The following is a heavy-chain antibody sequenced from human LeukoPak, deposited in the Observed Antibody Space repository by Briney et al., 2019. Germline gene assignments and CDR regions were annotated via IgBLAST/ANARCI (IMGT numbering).Heavy chain of an antibody. CDR1: GFTFSSYA. V-gene: IGHV3-23*01. Sequence: PGGSLRPSCAASGFTFSSYAMSWVRQAPGKGLEWVSVISGSGGSTSYADSVKGRFTISRDNSMNTLYLQMNSLRAEDTAVYYCAKDDRIQTRRYSYNYWGQGTLVTVSS. J-gene: IGHJ4*02. D-gene: IGHD5-18*01. CDR2: ISGSGGST. CDR3: AKDDRIQTRRYSYNY.